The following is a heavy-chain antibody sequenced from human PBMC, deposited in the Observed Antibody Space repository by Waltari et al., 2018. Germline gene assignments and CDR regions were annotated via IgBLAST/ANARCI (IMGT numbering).Heavy chain of an antibody. J-gene: IGHJ6*02. V-gene: IGHV1-24*01. CDR2: VDPEDGET. D-gene: IGHD6-19*01. Sequence: QVQLVQSGAEVKKPGASVKVPCKVSGYTLHELSKHLVRPAPGTGLEWMGGVDPEDGETIYAQKYQGRVTMTEDTSTDTAYMELSSLRSEDTAVYYCATWYWAGSGRHYYYYYGMDVWGQGTTVTVSS. CDR1: GYTLHELS. CDR3: ATWYWAGSGRHYYYYYGMDV.